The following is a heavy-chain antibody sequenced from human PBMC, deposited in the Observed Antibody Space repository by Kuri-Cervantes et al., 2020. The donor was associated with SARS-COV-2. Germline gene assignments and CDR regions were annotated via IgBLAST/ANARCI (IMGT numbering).Heavy chain of an antibody. CDR3: TRWRVGAKT. V-gene: IGHV3-74*01. CDR2: LTNDGSDA. J-gene: IGHJ4*02. CDR1: GFTFSSYW. D-gene: IGHD1-26*01. Sequence: GGSLRLSCVASGFTFSSYWMHWVRQAPGKGLVWVSRLTNDGSDAIFADSVKGRFTISRDNAKNMLYLQMNSLRAEDTAVYYCTRWRVGAKTWGQGTLVTVSS.